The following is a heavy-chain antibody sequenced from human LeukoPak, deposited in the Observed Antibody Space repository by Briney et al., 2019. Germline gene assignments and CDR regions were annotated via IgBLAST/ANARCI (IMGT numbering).Heavy chain of an antibody. Sequence: KPSETLSLTCTVSGGSISSSSYYWGWIRQPPGKGLEWIGSIYYSGSTYYNPSLKSRVTMSVDTSKNQFSLRLSSATAADTAVYYCARVDPPPYDRISWSTTDAFDIWGQGTMVTVSS. V-gene: IGHV4-39*07. CDR1: GGSISSSSYY. J-gene: IGHJ3*02. CDR2: IYYSGST. D-gene: IGHD6-13*01. CDR3: ARVDPPPYDRISWSTTDAFDI.